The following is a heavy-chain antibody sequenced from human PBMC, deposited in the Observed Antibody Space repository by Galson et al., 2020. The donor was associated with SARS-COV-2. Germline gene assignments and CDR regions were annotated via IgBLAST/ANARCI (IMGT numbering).Heavy chain of an antibody. CDR2: IYPGDSDT. D-gene: IGHD1-26*01. V-gene: IGHV5-51*01. J-gene: IGHJ4*01. CDR3: ARGGGSEFDY. CDR1: GYSFSNYW. Sequence: GESLKISCKGSGYSFSNYWIGWVRQMPGEGLEWLGIIYPGDSDTKYSPSFQGQVTISVDKSFSTAYLQWSSLKASDTAMYYCARGGGSEFDYWGHGTLVTVSS.